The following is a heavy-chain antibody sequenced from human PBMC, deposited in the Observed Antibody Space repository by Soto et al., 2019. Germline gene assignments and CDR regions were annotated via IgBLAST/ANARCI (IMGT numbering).Heavy chain of an antibody. V-gene: IGHV4-61*03. J-gene: IGHJ4*02. CDR3: ARESDSGRYYFDY. D-gene: IGHD3-10*01. CDR2: IYNSGST. Sequence: SETLSLTCTVSGGSVSSGSYYLSWIRQPPGKGLEWIGYIYNSGSTNYNPSLKSRVTISVDTSKNHFSLRMSSVTAAETDVYYCARESDSGRYYFDYWCRGTLVTVSS. CDR1: GGSVSSGSYY.